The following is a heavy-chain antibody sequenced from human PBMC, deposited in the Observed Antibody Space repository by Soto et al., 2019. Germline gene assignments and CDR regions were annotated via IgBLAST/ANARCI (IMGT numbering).Heavy chain of an antibody. CDR1: GFTFSSYA. J-gene: IGHJ4*02. CDR3: ARPLIPRWDTSGFDY. Sequence: GGSLRLSCAASGFTFSSYAMHWVRQAPGKGLEWVAVISYDGSNKYYADSVKGRFTISRDNSKNTLYLQMNSLRAEDTAVYYCARPLIPRWDTSGFDYWGQGTLVTVSS. CDR2: ISYDGSNK. V-gene: IGHV3-30-3*01. D-gene: IGHD3-10*01.